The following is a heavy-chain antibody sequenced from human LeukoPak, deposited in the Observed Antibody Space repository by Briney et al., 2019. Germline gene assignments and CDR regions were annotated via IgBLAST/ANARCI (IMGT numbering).Heavy chain of an antibody. CDR3: ATLWEELDY. V-gene: IGHV3-9*01. Sequence: PGGSLRLSCAASGITFDDYALHWVRQAPGKGLEWVSGISWNSGVIGYADSVKGRFTISRDNAKNSLHLQMNSLRDEDTALYYCATLWEELDYWGQGTLVTVSS. D-gene: IGHD1-26*01. CDR2: ISWNSGVI. J-gene: IGHJ4*02. CDR1: GITFDDYA.